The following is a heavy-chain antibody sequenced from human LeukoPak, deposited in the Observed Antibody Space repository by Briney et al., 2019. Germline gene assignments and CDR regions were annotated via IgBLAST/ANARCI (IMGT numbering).Heavy chain of an antibody. D-gene: IGHD1-1*01. CDR2: IYYDGGKK. Sequence: GGSLRLSCAASGFTFRNFGMHWVRQSPGKGLEWVAVIYYDGGKKYYADSVKGRFTISRDNSKNTLYLQLNSLRAEDTAVYYCARDRLEIKYFDLWGRGTQVTVSS. V-gene: IGHV3-33*01. CDR3: ARDRLEIKYFDL. J-gene: IGHJ2*01. CDR1: GFTFRNFG.